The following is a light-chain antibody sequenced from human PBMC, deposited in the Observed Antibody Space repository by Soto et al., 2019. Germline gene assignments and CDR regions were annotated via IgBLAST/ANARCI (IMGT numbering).Light chain of an antibody. V-gene: IGKV1-5*03. Sequence: DIQMTQSPSTLSASVGDRVTITCRASQSISSWLAWYQQKPGKAPKLLIYKASSLEIGVPSRFSGSVSGTEFTLTISSLQPDDFATYYCQQYNSYSPTFGQGTKLEIK. CDR2: KAS. CDR3: QQYNSYSPT. J-gene: IGKJ2*01. CDR1: QSISSW.